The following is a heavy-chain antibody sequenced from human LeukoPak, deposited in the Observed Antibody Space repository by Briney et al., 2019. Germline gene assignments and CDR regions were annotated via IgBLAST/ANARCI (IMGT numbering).Heavy chain of an antibody. Sequence: SETLSPTCTVSGGSISSYYWSWIRQPPGKGLEWIGYIYYSGSTNYNPSLKSRVTISVDTSKNQFSLKLSSVTAADTAVYYCARGTYYYDSSGYYPSYYYYYYMDVWGKGTTVTVSS. J-gene: IGHJ6*03. CDR3: ARGTYYYDSSGYYPSYYYYYYMDV. V-gene: IGHV4-59*01. D-gene: IGHD3-22*01. CDR1: GGSISSYY. CDR2: IYYSGST.